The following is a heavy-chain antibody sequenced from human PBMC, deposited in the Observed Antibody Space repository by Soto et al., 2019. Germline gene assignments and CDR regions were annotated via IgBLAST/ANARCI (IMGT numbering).Heavy chain of an antibody. D-gene: IGHD1-20*01. CDR2: IYYTGIT. CDR3: AITRVENNYYGGRDV. CDR1: GASISTYY. J-gene: IGHJ6*02. V-gene: IGHV4-59*03. Sequence: QVQLQESGPGLVKASETLSLACTVSGASISTYYYNWIRQAPGKALEWIGYIYYTGITNYNPSLESPVTLSQDTSKNQLSLTMTSVPAADTAVYYCAITRVENNYYGGRDVWGQGTTVTVSS.